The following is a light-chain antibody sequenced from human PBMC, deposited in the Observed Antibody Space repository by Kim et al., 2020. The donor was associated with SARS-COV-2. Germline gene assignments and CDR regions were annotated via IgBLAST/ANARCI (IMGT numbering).Light chain of an antibody. J-gene: IGKJ4*01. CDR3: QHRSNWPLT. CDR2: DAS. CDR1: QSVRSY. V-gene: IGKV3-11*01. Sequence: SPGGRATLSCRASQSVRSYLAWYQHKPGQDPRLLSYDASKRATGIPARFSGSGSGTDFTLTISSLEPEDCAVYFCQHRSNWPLTFGGGTKVDIK.